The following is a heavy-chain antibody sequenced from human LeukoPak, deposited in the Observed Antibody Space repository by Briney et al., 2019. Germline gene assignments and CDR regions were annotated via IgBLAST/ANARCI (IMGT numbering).Heavy chain of an antibody. CDR3: ARGGYGRQYDYHFYGMDV. J-gene: IGHJ6*02. V-gene: IGHV3-30*04. Sequence: GGSLRLSCAASGFTFSTYVVHWVRQAPGKGLEWVAVISYEGSYKSYADSVKGRFTISRDNSRNTLYLQMNSLRAEDTAVYFCARGGYGRQYDYHFYGMDVWGQGTTVTVSS. D-gene: IGHD5-12*01. CDR2: ISYEGSYK. CDR1: GFTFSTYV.